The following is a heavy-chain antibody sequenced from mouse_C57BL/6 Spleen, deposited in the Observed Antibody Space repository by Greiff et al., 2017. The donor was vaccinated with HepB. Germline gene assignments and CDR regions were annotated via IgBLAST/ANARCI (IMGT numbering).Heavy chain of an antibody. V-gene: IGHV5-9-1*02. D-gene: IGHD1-1*01. Sequence: EVMLVESGEGLVKPGGSLKLSCAASGFTFSSYAMSWVRQTPEKRLEWVAYISSGGDYIYYADTVKGRFTISRDNARNTLYLQMSSLKSEDTAMYYCTRAATVVATGYFDVWGTGTTVTVSS. CDR2: ISSGGDYI. CDR1: GFTFSSYA. J-gene: IGHJ1*03. CDR3: TRAATVVATGYFDV.